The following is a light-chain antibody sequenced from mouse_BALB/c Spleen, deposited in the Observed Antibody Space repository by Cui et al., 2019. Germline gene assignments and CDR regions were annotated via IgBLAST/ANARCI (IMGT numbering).Light chain of an antibody. CDR1: QDISNY. Sequence: DIKMTQTTSSLSASLGDIVTMSCRASQDISNYLNWYQQKPDGTVKLLIVYTSRLHSGVPSRFSGSGSGTDYSLTISNLEQEDIATYFFQQGNTLPFTFGSGTKLGIK. V-gene: IGKV10-96*01. J-gene: IGKJ4*01. CDR3: QQGNTLPFT. CDR2: YTS.